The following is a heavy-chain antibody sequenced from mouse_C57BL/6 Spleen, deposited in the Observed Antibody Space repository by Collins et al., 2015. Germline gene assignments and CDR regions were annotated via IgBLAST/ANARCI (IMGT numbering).Heavy chain of an antibody. Sequence: EVKLLQSGGGLVQPGGSLKLSCAASGIDFSRYWMSWVRRAAGKGLEWIGEINPDSRTINYASSLKDKFIISRDNAKNTLYLQMSKVRSEDTALYYCARPFEGAMDYWGQGTSVTVSS. CDR3: ARPFEGAMDY. CDR1: GIDFSRYW. V-gene: IGHV4-1*01. J-gene: IGHJ4*01. CDR2: INPDSRTI.